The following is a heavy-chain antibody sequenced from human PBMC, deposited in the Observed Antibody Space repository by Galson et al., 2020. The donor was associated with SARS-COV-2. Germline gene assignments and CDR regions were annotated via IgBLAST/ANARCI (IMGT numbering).Heavy chain of an antibody. CDR3: ARDPYSGGWTNYYYFGLDV. CDR2: LYSGGSA. V-gene: IGHV3-53*01. J-gene: IGHJ6*02. Sequence: GESLKISCAVSGFAVSDTYMSWVRQAPGKGLEWVALLYSGGSASYTASVRGRFTISRDSSKNFLYLHMNSLRLEDTAVYYCARDPYSGGWTNYYYFGLDVWGQGTTVTVSS. CDR1: GFAVSDTY. D-gene: IGHD6-19*01.